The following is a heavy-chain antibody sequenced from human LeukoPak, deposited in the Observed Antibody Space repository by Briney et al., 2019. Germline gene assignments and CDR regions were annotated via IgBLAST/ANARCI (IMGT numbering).Heavy chain of an antibody. CDR2: ISSRGNIM. J-gene: IGHJ4*02. D-gene: IGHD3-16*01. Sequence: GGSLRLSCEASGFTLSTFDMNWVRQTPGKGLEWVSSISSRGNIMYYADSVRGRFTISRDSAKNSLYLQMNSLRAEDSAVYYCARDWGFRLDSWGQGTLVTVSS. CDR3: ARDWGFRLDS. CDR1: GFTLSTFD. V-gene: IGHV3-48*03.